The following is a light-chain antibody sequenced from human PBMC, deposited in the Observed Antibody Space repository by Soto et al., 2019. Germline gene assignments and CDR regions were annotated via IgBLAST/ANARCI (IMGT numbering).Light chain of an antibody. J-gene: IGLJ1*01. CDR2: EVT. Sequence: QSALTQPASVSGSPGQSITISCTGTRRDVGGYNYVSWYQQYPGKSPKLLIYEVTHRPSGVSNHFSGSKSGNTASLTISGLQAEDEADYYCSSYTISNTLPFFFGTGTKLTVL. CDR1: RRDVGGYNY. V-gene: IGLV2-14*01. CDR3: SSYTISNTLPFF.